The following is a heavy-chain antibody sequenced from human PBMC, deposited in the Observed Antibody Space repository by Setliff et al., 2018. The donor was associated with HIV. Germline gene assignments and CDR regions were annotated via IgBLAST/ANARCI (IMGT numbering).Heavy chain of an antibody. Sequence: PSETLSLTCTVSGGSISNSRYYWSWIRQPPGKGLGWIGTIYYSGTTYYNPSLKSRVTMSIDTSKNQFSLKLSSVTAADTAVYYCARGDSSSWYSDAFDIWGQGTMVTVSS. CDR1: GGSISNSRYY. CDR3: ARGDSSSWYSDAFDI. V-gene: IGHV4-39*01. D-gene: IGHD6-13*01. J-gene: IGHJ3*02. CDR2: IYYSGTT.